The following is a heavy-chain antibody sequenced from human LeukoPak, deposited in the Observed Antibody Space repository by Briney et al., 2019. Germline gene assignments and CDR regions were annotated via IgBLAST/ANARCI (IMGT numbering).Heavy chain of an antibody. V-gene: IGHV4-30-2*01. CDR1: GGSISSGGYT. D-gene: IGHD3-10*01. Sequence: KTSETLSLTCAVSGGSISSGGYTWSWIRPPPGAGLEWIGYIYHSGSTYYNPSLKSRVTISVDRSKNQFSLKLSSVTAADTAVYYCARGKGVWFDPWGRGTLVTVSS. CDR2: IYHSGST. CDR3: ARGKGVWFDP. J-gene: IGHJ5*02.